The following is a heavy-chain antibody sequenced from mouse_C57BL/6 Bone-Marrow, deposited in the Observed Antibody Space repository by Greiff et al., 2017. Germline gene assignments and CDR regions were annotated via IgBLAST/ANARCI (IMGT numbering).Heavy chain of an antibody. CDR2: IYPGSGNT. V-gene: IGHV1-84*01. J-gene: IGHJ1*03. CDR1: GYTFTDYY. CDR3: ARSGGSTTVVHWYFDV. Sequence: VQLQQSGPELVKPGASVKISCKASGYTFTDYYINWVKQRPGQGLEWIGWIYPGSGNTKYNEKFKVKATLTVDTSSSTAYMQLSSLTSEDSAVYFCARSGGSTTVVHWYFDVWGTGTTVTVSS. D-gene: IGHD1-1*01.